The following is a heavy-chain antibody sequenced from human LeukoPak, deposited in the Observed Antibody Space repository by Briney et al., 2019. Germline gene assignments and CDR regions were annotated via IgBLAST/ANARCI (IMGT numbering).Heavy chain of an antibody. Sequence: TGGSLRLSCAASGFTFSSYAMSWVRQAPGKGLEWVSAISGSGGSTYYADSVKGRFTISRDNSKNTLYLQMNSLRAEDTAVYYCAKSARITMIVVADYFDYWGQGTLVTVSS. CDR1: GFTFSSYA. V-gene: IGHV3-23*01. CDR2: ISGSGGST. CDR3: AKSARITMIVVADYFDY. J-gene: IGHJ4*02. D-gene: IGHD3-22*01.